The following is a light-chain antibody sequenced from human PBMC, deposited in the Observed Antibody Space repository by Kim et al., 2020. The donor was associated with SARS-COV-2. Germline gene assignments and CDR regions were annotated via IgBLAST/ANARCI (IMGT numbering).Light chain of an antibody. J-gene: IGLJ2*01. Sequence: PGQSHTISCTGTRREGGDDDCVSWYQQHPGKAPKLIIYDVTRRTSGVSNRFSGSKSGNTASLTISGLQAEDEADYYGNSYTNSSAIFGGGTQLTVL. CDR3: NSYTNSSAI. CDR1: RREGGDDDC. CDR2: DVT. V-gene: IGLV2-14*04.